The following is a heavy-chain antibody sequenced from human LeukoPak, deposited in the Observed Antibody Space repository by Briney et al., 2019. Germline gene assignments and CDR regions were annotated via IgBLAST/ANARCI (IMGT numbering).Heavy chain of an antibody. D-gene: IGHD5-12*01. CDR3: ARHFGYSGYDGDY. J-gene: IGHJ4*02. CDR2: IYPGDSDI. V-gene: IGHV5-51*01. Sequence: GESLNISCKASGYTFTKYWFAWVRQMPGKGLEWMGIIYPGDSDIRYSPSFRGQVTISADKSITTAYLQWSSLKASDTAMYYCARHFGYSGYDGDYWGQGTLVTVSS. CDR1: GYTFTKYW.